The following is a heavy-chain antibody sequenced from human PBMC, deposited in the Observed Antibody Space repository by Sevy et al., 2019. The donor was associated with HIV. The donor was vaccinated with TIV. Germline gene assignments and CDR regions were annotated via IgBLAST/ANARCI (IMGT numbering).Heavy chain of an antibody. CDR2: ISYHGRDK. Sequence: RGSLRLSCVVSEISFTTSGMHWVRQAPGKGLEWVAVISYHGRDKFYAESVKGRSTISRDNSKNMLYLQINSLRAEDTAVYYCAKDFTGYNGMDVWGQGTMVTVSS. CDR1: EISFTTSG. V-gene: IGHV3-30*18. D-gene: IGHD3-9*01. CDR3: AKDFTGYNGMDV. J-gene: IGHJ6*02.